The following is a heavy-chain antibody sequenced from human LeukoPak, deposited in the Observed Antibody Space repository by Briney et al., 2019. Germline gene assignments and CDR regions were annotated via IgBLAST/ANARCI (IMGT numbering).Heavy chain of an antibody. J-gene: IGHJ5*02. V-gene: IGHV1-69*01. CDR3: AGRDGDYAGWFDP. CDR2: IIPIFGTA. Sequence: SVKVSCKASGGTFSSYAISWVRQAPGQGLEWMGGIIPIFGTANYTQKFQGRVTITADESTSTAYMELSSLRSEDTAVYYCAGRDGDYAGWFDPWGQGTLVTVSS. D-gene: IGHD4-17*01. CDR1: GGTFSSYA.